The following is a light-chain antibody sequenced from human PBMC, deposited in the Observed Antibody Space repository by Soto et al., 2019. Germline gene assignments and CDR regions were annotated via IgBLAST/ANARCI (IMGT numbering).Light chain of an antibody. CDR2: VVS. Sequence: QSALTQPPSASGSPGQSVTISCTGTSSDVGGYNYVSWYQQHPGKAPKLMIYVVSKRPSGVPDRFSGSKSGNTASLTVSGLQAEDEADYYCSSYAGSNNFRVFGGGTKVTVL. CDR1: SSDVGGYNY. CDR3: SSYAGSNNFRV. J-gene: IGLJ2*01. V-gene: IGLV2-8*01.